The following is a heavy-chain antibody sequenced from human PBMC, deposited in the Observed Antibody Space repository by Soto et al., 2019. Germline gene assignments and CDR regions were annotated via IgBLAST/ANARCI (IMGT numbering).Heavy chain of an antibody. Sequence: EVQLVESGGGLVKPGGSLRLSCAASGFTFSSYSMNWVRQAPGKGLEWVSSISSSSSYIYYADSVKGRFTISRDNVKNSLYLQMNSLRAEDTAVYYCARGYHCRRTSCYGFAAFDIWGQGTMVTVSS. V-gene: IGHV3-21*01. CDR2: ISSSSSYI. CDR1: GFTFSSYS. D-gene: IGHD2-2*01. CDR3: ARGYHCRRTSCYGFAAFDI. J-gene: IGHJ3*02.